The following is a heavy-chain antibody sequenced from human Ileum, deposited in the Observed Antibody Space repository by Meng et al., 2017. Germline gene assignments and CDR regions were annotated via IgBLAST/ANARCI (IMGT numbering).Heavy chain of an antibody. CDR3: VGGFYFQY. J-gene: IGHJ1*01. Sequence: VLVGEFGEGLVNPGGSLRLSCAASGFTFSDYYMSWIRQAPGKGLEWVSVIDAGGGTNYADSVKGRFTISRDNSKNTLYLQMDSLRAEDTAVYYCVGGFYFQYWGQGTLVTVSS. CDR2: IDAGGGT. D-gene: IGHD3-3*01. CDR1: GFTFSDYY. V-gene: IGHV3-66*01.